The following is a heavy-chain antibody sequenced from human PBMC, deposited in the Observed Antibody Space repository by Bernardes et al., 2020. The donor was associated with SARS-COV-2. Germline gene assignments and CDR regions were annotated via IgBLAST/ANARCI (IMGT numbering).Heavy chain of an antibody. J-gene: IGHJ6*02. D-gene: IGHD3-10*01. Sequence: GGSLRLSCVASGFTFETYAMHWVRQAPGKGLEWVSAISGRGTSTYYEDFLKGRFTISRDNSKSTLYLQMNSLRGDDTAVYYCAKDLAPSSGSTSDYGLDVWGQGTTVIVS. CDR3: AKDLAPSSGSTSDYGLDV. CDR1: GFTFETYA. CDR2: ISGRGTST. V-gene: IGHV3-23*01.